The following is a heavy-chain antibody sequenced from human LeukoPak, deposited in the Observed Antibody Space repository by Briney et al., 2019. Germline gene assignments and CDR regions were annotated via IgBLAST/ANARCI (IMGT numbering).Heavy chain of an antibody. CDR1: GGSFSGYY. Sequence: SETLSLTCAVYGGSFSGYYWTWIRQTPEKGLEWIGEMNPSGSTNYNPSLKSRVTISVDTSKNQFSLELSSVTATDTAVYYCARGRQDVTMIVVVMTAVSYYLDVWGKGTTVTVS. CDR3: ARGRQDVTMIVVVMTAVSYYLDV. J-gene: IGHJ6*03. V-gene: IGHV4-34*01. D-gene: IGHD3-22*01. CDR2: MNPSGST.